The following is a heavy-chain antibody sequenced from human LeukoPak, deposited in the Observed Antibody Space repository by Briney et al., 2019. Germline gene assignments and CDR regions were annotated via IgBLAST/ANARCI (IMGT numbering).Heavy chain of an antibody. CDR1: GGSISSYY. J-gene: IGHJ4*02. CDR2: IYYSGST. D-gene: IGHD5-18*01. V-gene: IGHV4-59*01. Sequence: SETLSLTCTVSGGSISSYYWSWIRRPPGKGLEWIGYIYYSGSTNYNPSLKSRVTISVDTSKNQFSLKLSSVTAADTAVYYCARAGGGYSYAWRFDYWGQGTLVTVSS. CDR3: ARAGGGYSYAWRFDY.